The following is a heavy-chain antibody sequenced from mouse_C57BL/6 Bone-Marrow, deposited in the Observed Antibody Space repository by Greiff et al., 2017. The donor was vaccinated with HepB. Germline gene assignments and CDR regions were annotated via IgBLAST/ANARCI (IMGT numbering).Heavy chain of an antibody. V-gene: IGHV1-54*01. CDR1: GYAFTNYL. Sequence: QVQLQQSGAELVRPGTSVKVSCKASGYAFTNYLIEWVKQRPGQGLEWIGVINPGSGGTNYNEKFKGKATLTADKSSSTAYMQLSSLTSEDSAVYFWARLGDYDGAWFAYWGQGTLVTVSA. CDR3: ARLGDYDGAWFAY. D-gene: IGHD2-4*01. J-gene: IGHJ3*01. CDR2: INPGSGGT.